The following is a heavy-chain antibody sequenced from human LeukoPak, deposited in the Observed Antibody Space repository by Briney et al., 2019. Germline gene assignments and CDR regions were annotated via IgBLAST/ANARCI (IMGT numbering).Heavy chain of an antibody. J-gene: IGHJ4*02. V-gene: IGHV1-2*02. CDR1: GYTFTGYY. CDR3: ARVLRIQLWLQCFVY. CDR2: INPNSGGT. Sequence: ASVKVSCKASGYTFTGYYMHWVRQAPGQGLEWMGWINPNSGGTNYAQKFQGRVTMTRDTSISTAYMELSRLRSDDTAVYYCARVLRIQLWLQCFVYWGQGTLVTVSS. D-gene: IGHD5-18*01.